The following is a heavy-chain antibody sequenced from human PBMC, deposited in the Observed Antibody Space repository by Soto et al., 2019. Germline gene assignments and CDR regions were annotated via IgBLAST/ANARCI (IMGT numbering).Heavy chain of an antibody. J-gene: IGHJ4*02. CDR3: ATDSGAYDSFPDY. D-gene: IGHD5-12*01. V-gene: IGHV3-53*01. Sequence: EVQLVESGGGLNQPGGSLRLSCAASGFTFSSNYMNWVRQAPGKGLEWVSVIYSGGNTDYADSVKGRFTISRDNSKNTLYLQMNSLRAEDTAVYYCATDSGAYDSFPDYWGQGTLATVSS. CDR1: GFTFSSNY. CDR2: IYSGGNT.